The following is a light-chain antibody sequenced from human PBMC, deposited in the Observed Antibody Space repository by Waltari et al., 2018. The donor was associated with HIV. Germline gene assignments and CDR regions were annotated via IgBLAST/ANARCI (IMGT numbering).Light chain of an antibody. CDR2: EVV. CDR1: SSDVGTYNL. Sequence: QSALTQPASVSGSPGPSINIPCPGTSSDVGTYNLFSWYQKFPGKAPKLMIYEVVKRPSGVSNRFSGSKSGNTASLTVSGVQPEDEADYYCCSYAGGSTFVVFGGGTKLTVL. CDR3: CSYAGGSTFVV. V-gene: IGLV2-23*02. J-gene: IGLJ2*01.